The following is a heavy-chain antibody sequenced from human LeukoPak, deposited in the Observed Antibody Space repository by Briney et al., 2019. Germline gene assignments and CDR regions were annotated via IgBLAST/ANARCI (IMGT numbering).Heavy chain of an antibody. V-gene: IGHV3-21*01. J-gene: IGHJ4*02. CDR1: GFTFSSYT. Sequence: PGGSLRLSCAASGFTFSSYTMNWVRQAPGKGLEWVSSISSRSTYIYYADSVKGRFTISRDNAKNSLYLQMNSLRAEDTAVYYCARDQGVAVADPFYYWGQGTLVTVSS. CDR2: ISSRSTYI. D-gene: IGHD6-19*01. CDR3: ARDQGVAVADPFYY.